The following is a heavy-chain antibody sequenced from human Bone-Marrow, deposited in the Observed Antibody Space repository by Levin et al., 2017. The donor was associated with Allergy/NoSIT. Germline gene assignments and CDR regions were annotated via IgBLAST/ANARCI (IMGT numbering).Heavy chain of an antibody. CDR1: GLTFSRYG. J-gene: IGHJ4*02. Sequence: GGSLRLSCADSGLTFSRYGMHWVRQAPGKGLEWVAVISFDGSDKFYADSVKGRFTISRDNSKNTLYLQMDSLRDEDTAVYFCAKDRNVEVRGVIGYYFDYWGQGTLVTVSS. V-gene: IGHV3-30*18. CDR2: ISFDGSDK. CDR3: AKDRNVEVRGVIGYYFDY. D-gene: IGHD3-10*01.